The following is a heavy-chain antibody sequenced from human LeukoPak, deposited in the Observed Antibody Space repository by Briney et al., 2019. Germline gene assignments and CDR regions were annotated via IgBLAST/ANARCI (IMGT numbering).Heavy chain of an antibody. D-gene: IGHD1-26*01. V-gene: IGHV1-18*01. Sequence: ASVKVSCKASGYTFTSYGISWVRQAPGQGLEWMGWISAYNGNTNYAQKLQGRLTMTTDTSTNIAYMELGSLTSDDTAVYYCARDWDGRTDCFDPWGQGTLVTVSS. CDR3: ARDWDGRTDCFDP. CDR1: GYTFTSYG. J-gene: IGHJ5*02. CDR2: ISAYNGNT.